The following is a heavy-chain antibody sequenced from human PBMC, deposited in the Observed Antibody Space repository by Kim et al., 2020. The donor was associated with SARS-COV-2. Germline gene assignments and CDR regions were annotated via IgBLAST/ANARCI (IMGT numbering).Heavy chain of an antibody. J-gene: IGHJ6*02. Sequence: SETLSLTCAVYGGSFSGYYWSWIRQPPGKGLEWIGEINHSGSTNYNPSLKSRVTISVDTSKNQFSLKLSSVTAADTAVYYCARGPDIVVVPAAQTLTLYYYYGMDVWGQGTTVTVSS. D-gene: IGHD2-2*01. V-gene: IGHV4-34*01. CDR2: INHSGST. CDR1: GGSFSGYY. CDR3: ARGPDIVVVPAAQTLTLYYYYGMDV.